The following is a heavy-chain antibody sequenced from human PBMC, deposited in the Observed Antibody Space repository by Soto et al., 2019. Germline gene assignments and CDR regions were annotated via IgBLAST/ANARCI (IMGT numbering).Heavy chain of an antibody. J-gene: IGHJ4*02. CDR2: INPNGGST. Sequence: QVQLVQSGAEVKNPGASVKVSCKASGYNFTSFYIHWVRQAPGQGLEWMSIINPNGGSTNYAQNLQGRVTLTRDTSTNTVYMELSSLRSEDTAVYYCARGLTSGDYWGQGTLVTVSS. V-gene: IGHV1-46*01. CDR1: GYNFTSFY. CDR3: ARGLTSGDY.